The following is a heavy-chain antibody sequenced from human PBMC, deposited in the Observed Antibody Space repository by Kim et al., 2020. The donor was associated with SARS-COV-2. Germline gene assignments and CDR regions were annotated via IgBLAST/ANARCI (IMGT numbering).Heavy chain of an antibody. D-gene: IGHD2-21*02. Sequence: SLKSRVTISVDTSKNQFSLKLSSVTAADTAVYYCARELGTVVTPEGTFDYWGQGTLVTVSS. V-gene: IGHV4-59*12. J-gene: IGHJ4*02. CDR3: ARELGTVVTPEGTFDY.